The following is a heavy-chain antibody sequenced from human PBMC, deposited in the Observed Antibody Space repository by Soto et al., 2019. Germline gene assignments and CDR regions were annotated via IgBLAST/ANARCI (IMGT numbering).Heavy chain of an antibody. V-gene: IGHV3-23*01. CDR3: VNGSVWTWFDP. CDR1: GFLISANA. Sequence: EEQILESGGGLVHPGGSLSLSCSASGFLISANAMSWVRQAPGGGLEWVSTISGSAGVAFYADSVRGRFIISRDISKNTIYLQLSTLRADDMARYYCVNGSVWTWFDPWGQGTLVTVSP. CDR2: ISGSAGVA. J-gene: IGHJ5*02. D-gene: IGHD2-21*01.